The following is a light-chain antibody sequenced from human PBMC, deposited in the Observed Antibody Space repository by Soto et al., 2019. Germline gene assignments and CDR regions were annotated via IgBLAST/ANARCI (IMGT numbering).Light chain of an antibody. CDR1: QRVSRW. V-gene: IGKV1-5*03. Sequence: DIQMTQSPSPLSSSVGERVTNTCRARQRVSRWVARYQQKPGKAPQVPVFKGACFERGGPSRFSGSGSGTEFTLTISSLQPDDFATYYCQQYNSYFITFGQGTRLEIK. CDR3: QQYNSYFIT. J-gene: IGKJ5*01. CDR2: KGA.